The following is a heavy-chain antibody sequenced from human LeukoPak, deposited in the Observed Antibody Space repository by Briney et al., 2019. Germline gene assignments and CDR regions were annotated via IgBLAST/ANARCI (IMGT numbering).Heavy chain of an antibody. CDR3: AREVYDFWSGYPYYYYYGMDV. CDR2: IWYDGSNK. J-gene: IGHJ6*02. D-gene: IGHD3-3*01. CDR1: GFTFSSYG. V-gene: IGHV3-33*01. Sequence: GGSLRLSCAASGFTFSSYGMHWARQAPGKGLEWVAVIWYDGSNKYYVDSVKGRFTISRDNSKNTLYLQMNSLRAEDTAVYYCAREVYDFWSGYPYYYYYGMDVWGQGTTVTVSS.